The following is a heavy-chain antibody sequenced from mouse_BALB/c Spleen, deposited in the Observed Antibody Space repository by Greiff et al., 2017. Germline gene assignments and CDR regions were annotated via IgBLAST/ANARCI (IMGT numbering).Heavy chain of an antibody. CDR3: ARGGATVVATDYYAMDY. V-gene: IGHV1S135*01. D-gene: IGHD1-1*01. CDR1: GYSFTDYN. Sequence: EVKLMESGPELVKPGASVKVSCKASGYSFTDYNMYWVKQSHGKSLEWIGYIDPYNGGTSYNQKFKGKATLTVDKSSSTAFMHLNSLTSEDSAVYYCARGGATVVATDYYAMDYWGQGTSVTVSS. J-gene: IGHJ4*01. CDR2: IDPYNGGT.